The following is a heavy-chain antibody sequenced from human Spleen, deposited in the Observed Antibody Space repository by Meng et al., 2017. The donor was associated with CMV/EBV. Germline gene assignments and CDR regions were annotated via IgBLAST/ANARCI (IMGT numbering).Heavy chain of an antibody. J-gene: IGHJ6*02. CDR2: INPDSDYI. D-gene: IGHD5-18*01. Sequence: GGSLRLSCAASGFAFSNAWMSWVRQAPGRGLEWVSSINPDSDYIQSADSLKGRFTISRDNAKNSLYLRMSGLRVEDTAVYYCARDQEGTRIPSPIHYGLDVWGQGTTVTVSS. CDR3: ARDQEGTRIPSPIHYGLDV. CDR1: GFAFSNAW. V-gene: IGHV3-21*06.